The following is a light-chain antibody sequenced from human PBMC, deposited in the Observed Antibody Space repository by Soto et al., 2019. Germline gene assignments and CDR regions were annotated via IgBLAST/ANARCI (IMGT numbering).Light chain of an antibody. CDR1: QSVSSK. Sequence: EIVRTQSPATLSLSPGERATLSCRASQSVSSKLAWYKQKPGQAPRLLIYGGSSRATSIPDRCSGSGAGTKFTLTISRLEPEDFAVYYCQQYGSSSLTFGGGTKVDIK. V-gene: IGKV3-20*01. J-gene: IGKJ4*01. CDR3: QQYGSSSLT. CDR2: GGS.